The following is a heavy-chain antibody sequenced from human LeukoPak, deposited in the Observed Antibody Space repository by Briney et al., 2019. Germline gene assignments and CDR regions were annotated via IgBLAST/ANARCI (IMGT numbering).Heavy chain of an antibody. D-gene: IGHD2-2*01. CDR1: GFPFSSFW. V-gene: IGHV3-7*03. CDR2: IRQDGNQM. Sequence: HTGGSLRLSCAASGFPFSSFWMSWVRQAPGKGLEWVANIRQDGNQMHYVNSVKGRFTISRDNSKNTLYLQMNSLRAEDTAVYYCAKSHCGTFSCARADYWGQGTLVTVSS. J-gene: IGHJ4*02. CDR3: AKSHCGTFSCARADY.